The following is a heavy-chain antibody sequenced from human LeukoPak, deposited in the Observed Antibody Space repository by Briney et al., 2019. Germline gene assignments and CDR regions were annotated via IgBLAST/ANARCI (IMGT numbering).Heavy chain of an antibody. Sequence: SETLSLTCTVSGGSISSSSYYWGWIRQPPGKGLEWIGSIYYSGSTYYNPSLKSRVTISVDTSKNQFSLKLSSVTAADTAVYYCARDQGSNFDYWGQGTLVTVSS. D-gene: IGHD3-10*01. CDR2: IYYSGST. J-gene: IGHJ4*02. CDR1: GGSISSSSYY. CDR3: ARDQGSNFDY. V-gene: IGHV4-39*07.